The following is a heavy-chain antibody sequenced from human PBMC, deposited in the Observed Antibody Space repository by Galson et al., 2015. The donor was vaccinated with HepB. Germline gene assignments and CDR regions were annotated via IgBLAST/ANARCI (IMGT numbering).Heavy chain of an antibody. Sequence: CAISGDSVSSNSAAWNWIRQSPSRGLEWLGRTYYRSKWYNDYEVSVKSRITINPDTSKNQFSLQLNSVTPEDTAVYYCARGHSRGANYYYYGMDVWGQGTTVTVSS. J-gene: IGHJ6*02. CDR3: ARGHSRGANYYYYGMDV. V-gene: IGHV6-1*01. D-gene: IGHD1-26*01. CDR2: TYYRSKWYN. CDR1: GDSVSSNSAA.